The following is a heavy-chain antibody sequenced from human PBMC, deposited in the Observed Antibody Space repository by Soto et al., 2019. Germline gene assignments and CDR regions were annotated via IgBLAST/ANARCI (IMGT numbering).Heavy chain of an antibody. CDR3: ATLLGEYSVAY. CDR1: GGSISSSSYY. Sequence: QLQLQESGPGLVKPSETLSLTCTVSGGSISSSSYYWGWIRQPPGKGLEWIGTIYYSGITYYNPSLKIRVTISVDTSKDQFSLKLSSVTAADTAMYYCATLLGEYSVAYWGQGTLVTVSS. D-gene: IGHD1-26*01. V-gene: IGHV4-39*01. CDR2: IYYSGIT. J-gene: IGHJ4*02.